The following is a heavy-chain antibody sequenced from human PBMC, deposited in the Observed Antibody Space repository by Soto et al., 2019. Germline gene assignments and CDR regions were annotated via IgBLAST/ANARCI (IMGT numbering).Heavy chain of an antibody. V-gene: IGHV4-59*01. D-gene: IGHD6-19*01. CDR1: VGSISSYY. Sequence: SETLSLTCTVSVGSISSYYWSWIRQPPGKGLEWIGYIYYSGSTNYNPSLKSRVTISVDTSKNQFSLKLSSVTAADTAVYYCATVSGGWSIDYWGQGTLVTVSS. CDR3: ATVSGGWSIDY. CDR2: IYYSGST. J-gene: IGHJ4*02.